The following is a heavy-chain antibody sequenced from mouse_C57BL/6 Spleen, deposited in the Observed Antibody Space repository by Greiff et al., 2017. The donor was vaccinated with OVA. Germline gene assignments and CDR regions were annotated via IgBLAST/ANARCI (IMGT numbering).Heavy chain of an antibody. CDR1: GYTFTSYW. CDR2: IDPSDSYT. Sequence: QVQLQQPGAELVRPGTSVKLSCKASGYTFTSYWMHWVKQRPGQGLEWIGVIDPSDSYTNYNQKFKGKATLTVDTSSSTAYMQLSSLTSEDSAVYYCARSHYGSSSGVWGTGTTVTVSS. D-gene: IGHD1-1*01. CDR3: ARSHYGSSSGV. J-gene: IGHJ1*03. V-gene: IGHV1-59*01.